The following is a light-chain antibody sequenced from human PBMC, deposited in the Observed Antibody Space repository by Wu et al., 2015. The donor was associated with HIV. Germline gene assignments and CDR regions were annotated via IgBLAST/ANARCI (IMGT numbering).Light chain of an antibody. CDR3: QQRHSWPLT. V-gene: IGKV3D-20*02. Sequence: EIVLTQSPGTLSLSPGERATLSCRASQSVSSSYLAWYQQKPGQAPRLLIYGASSRATGIPARFSGSGSGTDFTLTISSLEPEDFALYFCQQRHSWPLTFGGGTKVEIK. J-gene: IGKJ4*01. CDR2: GAS. CDR1: QSVSSSY.